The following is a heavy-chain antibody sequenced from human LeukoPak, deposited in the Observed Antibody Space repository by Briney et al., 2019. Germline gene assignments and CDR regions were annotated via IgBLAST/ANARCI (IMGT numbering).Heavy chain of an antibody. CDR3: ARDTRGPIDY. CDR2: IYYSGST. CDR1: GGSISSGGYY. D-gene: IGHD3-10*01. J-gene: IGHJ4*02. V-gene: IGHV4-31*03. Sequence: SETLSLTCTVSGGSISSGGYYWSWIRQHPGKGLEWIGYIYYSGSTYYNPSLKSRVTTSVDTSKNQFSLKLSSVTAADTAVYYCARDTRGPIDYWGQGTLVTVSS.